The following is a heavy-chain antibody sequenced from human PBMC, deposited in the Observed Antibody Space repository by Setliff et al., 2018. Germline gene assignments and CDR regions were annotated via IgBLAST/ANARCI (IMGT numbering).Heavy chain of an antibody. CDR2: INPGGGSA. J-gene: IGHJ4*02. V-gene: IGHV1-46*01. D-gene: IGHD6-19*01. Sequence: GASVKVSCKATGYTLSRHYMHWARQAPGQGLEWMGIINPGGGSASIVQKFQGRVTITWVTSISTAYMELSSLRSEDTAVYYCVRVTSGRLDFDYWGQGTPVTVSS. CDR3: VRVTSGRLDFDY. CDR1: GYTLSRHY.